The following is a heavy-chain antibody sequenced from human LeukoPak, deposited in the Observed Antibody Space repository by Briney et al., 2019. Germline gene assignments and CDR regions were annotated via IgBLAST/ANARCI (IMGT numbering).Heavy chain of an antibody. Sequence: PGGSLRLSCAASGFTFSTYSMNWVRQAPGKGLEWVSSISHTTSYIYYADSVEGRFTISRENATNSLFLQMNSLRAEDTAVYYCTRAPITLVRGVYWYFDLWGRGTLVTVSS. CDR3: TRAPITLVRGVYWYFDL. J-gene: IGHJ2*01. D-gene: IGHD3-10*01. CDR2: ISHTTSYI. CDR1: GFTFSTYS. V-gene: IGHV3-21*01.